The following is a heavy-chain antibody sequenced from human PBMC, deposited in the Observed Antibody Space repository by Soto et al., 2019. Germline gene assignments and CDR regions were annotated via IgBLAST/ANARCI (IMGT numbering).Heavy chain of an antibody. Sequence: PSETLSLTCTVSGGSISSSSYYWGWIRQPPGKGLEWIGSIYYSGSTYYNPSLKSRVTISVDTSKNQFSLKLSSVTAADTAVYYCACSGSGGYAYGFYYYGMEVWGQGTTVT. D-gene: IGHD3-3*01. J-gene: IGHJ6*02. CDR2: IYYSGST. CDR1: GGSISSSSYY. V-gene: IGHV4-39*01. CDR3: ACSGSGGYAYGFYYYGMEV.